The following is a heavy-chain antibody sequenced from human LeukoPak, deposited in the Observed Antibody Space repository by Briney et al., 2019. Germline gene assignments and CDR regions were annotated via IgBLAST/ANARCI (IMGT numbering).Heavy chain of an antibody. Sequence: SETLSLTCTVSGGSISSYYWSWIRQPPGKGLEWIGYIYYSGSTNCNPSLKSRVTISVDTSKNQFPLKLSSVTAADTAVYYCARDNDSAFLDYWGQGTLVTVSS. CDR2: IYYSGST. D-gene: IGHD3-3*01. V-gene: IGHV4-59*01. J-gene: IGHJ4*02. CDR3: ARDNDSAFLDY. CDR1: GGSISSYY.